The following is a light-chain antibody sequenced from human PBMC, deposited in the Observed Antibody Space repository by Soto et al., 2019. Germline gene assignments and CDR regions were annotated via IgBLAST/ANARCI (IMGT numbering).Light chain of an antibody. CDR2: DAS. Sequence: EIVLTQSPATLSLSPGERATLSCRASESVSNYLAWYQQKPGQAPRLLIYDASNRAAGIPARFSGSGSGTDFTLTISSLEPEDFAVYYYQGPRTFGQGTRLEIK. CDR3: QGPRT. V-gene: IGKV3-11*01. CDR1: ESVSNY. J-gene: IGKJ5*01.